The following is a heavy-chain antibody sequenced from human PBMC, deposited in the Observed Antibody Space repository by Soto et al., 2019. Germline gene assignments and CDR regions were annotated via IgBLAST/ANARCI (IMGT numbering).Heavy chain of an antibody. Sequence: PSETLSLTCTVSGVSISSYYWSWIRQPPGKGLEWIRYIYYSGSTNYNPSLKSRVTISVDTSKNQFSLKLSSVTAADTAVYYCARDPSIVGATSWFDPWGQGTLVTVSS. CDR3: ARDPSIVGATSWFDP. CDR2: IYYSGST. J-gene: IGHJ5*02. D-gene: IGHD1-26*01. V-gene: IGHV4-59*01. CDR1: GVSISSYY.